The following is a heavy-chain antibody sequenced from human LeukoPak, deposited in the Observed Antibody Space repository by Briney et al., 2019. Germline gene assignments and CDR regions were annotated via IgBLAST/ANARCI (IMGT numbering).Heavy chain of an antibody. CDR1: GFTFSTYS. Sequence: GGSLRLSCAASGFTFSTYSMNWVRQAPGKGLEWVSYISGSSGTIYYADSVKGRFTISRDNAKTALYLQMNSLRAEDTAIYYCARRSEFGVLYYMDVWGKGTTVTVSS. D-gene: IGHD3-16*01. CDR2: ISGSSGTI. V-gene: IGHV3-48*04. CDR3: ARRSEFGVLYYMDV. J-gene: IGHJ6*03.